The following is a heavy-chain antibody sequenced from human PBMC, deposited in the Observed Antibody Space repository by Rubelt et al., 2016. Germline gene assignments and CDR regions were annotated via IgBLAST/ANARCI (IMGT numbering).Heavy chain of an antibody. J-gene: IGHJ4*02. D-gene: IGHD1-26*01. CDR1: GYTFTSYG. CDR3: ARDHSGSYSFDF. Sequence: QVQLVQSGAAVKKPGASVKVSCKAYGYTFTSYGISWVRQAPGHGLEWMGWISAYTGNTHYAQKLQGRVTMTTDTSTTTAYMELRSLRSDDTAVYYCARDHSGSYSFDFWGQGTLVTVSS. V-gene: IGHV1-18*01. CDR2: ISAYTGNT.